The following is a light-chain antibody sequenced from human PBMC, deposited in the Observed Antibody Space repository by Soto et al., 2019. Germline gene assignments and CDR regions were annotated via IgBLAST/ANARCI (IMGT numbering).Light chain of an antibody. J-gene: IGLJ3*02. V-gene: IGLV6-57*01. Sequence: NFMLTQPHSVSESPGKTVTISCTRSSGSIASNYVQWYQQRPGSSPTTVIYEDNQRPSGVPDRFSGSIDSSSNSASLTISGLKTEDEADYYCQSGVFGGGTKVTVL. CDR2: EDN. CDR3: QSGV. CDR1: SGSIASNY.